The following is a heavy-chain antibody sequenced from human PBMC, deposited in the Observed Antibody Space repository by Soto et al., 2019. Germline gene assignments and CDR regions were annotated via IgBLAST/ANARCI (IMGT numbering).Heavy chain of an antibody. J-gene: IGHJ4*02. V-gene: IGHV3-15*01. Sequence: EVQLVESGGDLVKPGGSLRLSCAASGFTFTKTWMSWARQAPGKGLEWVGRIKSKTDGGTTDYAAPVKGRFTISRDDSKNTLYLQMNSLKTEDTAVYYCTTYDYGGPRSLGTTGYWGQGTLVTVSS. CDR2: IKSKTDGGTT. D-gene: IGHD4-17*01. CDR3: TTYDYGGPRSLGTTGY. CDR1: GFTFTKTW.